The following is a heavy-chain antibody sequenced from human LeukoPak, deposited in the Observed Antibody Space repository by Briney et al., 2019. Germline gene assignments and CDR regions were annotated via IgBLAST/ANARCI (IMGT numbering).Heavy chain of an antibody. D-gene: IGHD3-9*01. CDR2: IYYSGST. V-gene: IGHV4-30-4*01. CDR1: GGSISSGDYY. CDR3: ARVGRAYDILTGYYHNSFDP. J-gene: IGHJ5*02. Sequence: SETLSLTCTVSGGSISSGDYYWSWIRQPPGKGLEWIGYIYYSGSTYYNPSLKSRVTISVDTSKNQFSLKLSSVTAADTAVYYCARVGRAYDILTGYYHNSFDPWGQGTLVTVSS.